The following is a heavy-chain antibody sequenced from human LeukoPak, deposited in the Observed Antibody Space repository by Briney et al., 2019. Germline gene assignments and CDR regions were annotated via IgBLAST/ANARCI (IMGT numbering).Heavy chain of an antibody. CDR2: ISSSSSNI. V-gene: IGHV3-11*06. CDR1: GSTFSDYY. Sequence: GGSLRLSCAASGSTFSDYYMSWIRQAPGEGLEWVSFISSSSSNINYADSVKGRFTISRDNAKNSLYLQMNSLRAEDTAVYYCARSGTGYEKAFFDYWGQGTLVTVSS. D-gene: IGHD5-12*01. CDR3: ARSGTGYEKAFFDY. J-gene: IGHJ4*02.